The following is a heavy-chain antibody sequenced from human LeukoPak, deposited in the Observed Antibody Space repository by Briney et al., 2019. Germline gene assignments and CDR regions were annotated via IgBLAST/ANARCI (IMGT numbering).Heavy chain of an antibody. CDR1: GFTVSSNY. CDR3: AKSGSYYVDY. V-gene: IGHV3-11*01. D-gene: IGHD1-26*01. J-gene: IGHJ4*02. Sequence: GGSLRLSCAASGFTVSSNYMSWVRQAPGKGLEWVSYISSSGSTIYYADSVKGRFTISRDNAKNSLYLQMNSLRAEDTAVYYCAKSGSYYVDYWGQGTLVTVSS. CDR2: ISSSGSTI.